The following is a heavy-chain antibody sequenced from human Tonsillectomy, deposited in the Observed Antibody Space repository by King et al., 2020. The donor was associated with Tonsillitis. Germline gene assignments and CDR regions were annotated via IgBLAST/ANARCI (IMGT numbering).Heavy chain of an antibody. CDR3: ARSPLNHDYGDYFRLFGSDYYYYMDV. J-gene: IGHJ6*03. Sequence: VQLVESGGGLVQPGGSLRLSCAASGFTFSSYWMHWVRQAPGKGLVWVSRINSDGSSTSYADSVKGRFTISRDNAKNTLYLQMNSLRDEDTAVYYCARSPLNHDYGDYFRLFGSDYYYYMDVWGKGTTVTVSS. CDR2: INSDGSST. CDR1: GFTFSSYW. D-gene: IGHD4-17*01. V-gene: IGHV3-74*01.